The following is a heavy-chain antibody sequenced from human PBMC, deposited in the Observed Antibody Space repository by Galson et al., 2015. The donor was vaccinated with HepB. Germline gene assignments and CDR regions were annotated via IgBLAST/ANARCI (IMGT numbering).Heavy chain of an antibody. V-gene: IGHV3-48*02. CDR1: GFSFSSYS. J-gene: IGHJ4*02. Sequence: SLRLSCAASGFSFSSYSMNWVRQAPGKGLEWVSYISPSSSTIHYADSVKGRFTISRDNAKNSLSLQMNSLRDEDTAVYYCAREGIAAADFWGQGTLVTVSS. D-gene: IGHD6-13*01. CDR3: AREGIAAADF. CDR2: ISPSSSTI.